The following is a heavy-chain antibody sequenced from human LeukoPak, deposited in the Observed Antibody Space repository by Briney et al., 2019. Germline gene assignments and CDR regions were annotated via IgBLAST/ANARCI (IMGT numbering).Heavy chain of an antibody. CDR1: GGSISSSSYY. CDR2: INHSGST. Sequence: SETLSLTCTVSGGSISSSSYYWGWIRQPPGKGLEWIGEINHSGSTNYNPSLKSRVTISVDTSKNQFSLKLSSVTAADTAVYYCARVKPIAAAGKVGRWFDPWGQGTLVTVSS. D-gene: IGHD6-13*01. V-gene: IGHV4-39*07. CDR3: ARVKPIAAAGKVGRWFDP. J-gene: IGHJ5*02.